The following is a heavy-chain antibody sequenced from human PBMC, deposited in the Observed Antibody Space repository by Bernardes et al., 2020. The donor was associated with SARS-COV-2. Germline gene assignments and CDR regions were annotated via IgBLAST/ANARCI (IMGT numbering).Heavy chain of an antibody. V-gene: IGHV3-23*01. CDR1: GFTFSSYA. J-gene: IGHJ6*02. D-gene: IGHD1-26*01. CDR2: ISGSGGST. CDR3: AKDLRVVGATTVYYYGMDV. Sequence: GGSLRLSCAASGFTFSSYAMSWVRQAPGKGLEWVSAISGSGGSTYYADSVKGRFTISRDNSKNTLYLQMNSLRAEDTAVYYCAKDLRVVGATTVYYYGMDVWGQGTTVTVSS.